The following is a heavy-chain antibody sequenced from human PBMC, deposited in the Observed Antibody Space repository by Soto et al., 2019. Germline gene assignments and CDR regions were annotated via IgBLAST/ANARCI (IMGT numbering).Heavy chain of an antibody. CDR3: ARDRVQYSSSPHFDY. CDR2: INPNSGGT. V-gene: IGHV1-2*02. D-gene: IGHD6-6*01. J-gene: IGHJ4*02. Sequence: GASVKVSCKASGYTFTGYYLHWVRQAPEQGLEWMGWINPNSGGTKYAQKFQGRVTLTWHTSINTAYMEVNRLRSDDTALYYCARDRVQYSSSPHFDYWGQGTLVTVS. CDR1: GYTFTGYY.